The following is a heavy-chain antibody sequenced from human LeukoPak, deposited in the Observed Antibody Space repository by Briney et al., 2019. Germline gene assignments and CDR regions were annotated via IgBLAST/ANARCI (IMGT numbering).Heavy chain of an antibody. V-gene: IGHV1-69*13. D-gene: IGHD2-15*01. Sequence: ASVKVSCKASGGTFISYAISWVRQAPGQGLEWMGGIIPIFGTANYAQKFQGRVTITADESTSTAYMELSSLRSEDTAVYYCARVVDCSGGSCHDAFDIWGQGTMVTVSS. CDR2: IIPIFGTA. CDR1: GGTFISYA. J-gene: IGHJ3*02. CDR3: ARVVDCSGGSCHDAFDI.